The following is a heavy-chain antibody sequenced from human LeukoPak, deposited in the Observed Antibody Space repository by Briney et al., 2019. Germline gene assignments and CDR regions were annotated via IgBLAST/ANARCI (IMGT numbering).Heavy chain of an antibody. D-gene: IGHD6-19*01. CDR2: ISSTSSYI. V-gene: IGHV3-21*01. J-gene: IGHJ4*02. CDR3: ARGQWPHPYDY. Sequence: PGGSLRLSCAASGFTFSSYMNWVRQAPGKGLEWVSSISSTSSYIYYADSVKGRFTISRDNAKNSLYLQMNSLRADDTAVYYCARGQWPHPYDYWGQGTLVTVSS. CDR1: GFTFSSY.